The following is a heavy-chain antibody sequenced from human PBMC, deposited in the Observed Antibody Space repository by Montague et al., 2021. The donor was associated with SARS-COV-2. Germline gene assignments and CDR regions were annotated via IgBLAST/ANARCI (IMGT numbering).Heavy chain of an antibody. D-gene: IGHD6-13*01. Sequence: LTLTCTFSGFSLSTSGMCVSWIRQPPGKGLEWVSVIYSGGSTYYADSVKGRFTISRDNSKNTLYLQMNSLRAEDTAVYYCARDLGLGSSWYTFDYWGQGTLVTVSS. CDR1: GFSLSTSGMC. CDR2: IYSGGST. CDR3: ARDLGLGSSWYTFDY. J-gene: IGHJ4*02. V-gene: IGHV3-53*01.